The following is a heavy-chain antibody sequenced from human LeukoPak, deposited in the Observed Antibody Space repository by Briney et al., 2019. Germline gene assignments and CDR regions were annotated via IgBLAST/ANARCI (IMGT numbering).Heavy chain of an antibody. J-gene: IGHJ4*02. CDR2: ISWNGGDT. CDR1: GFTFDNYG. Sequence: PGGSLRLSCAASGFTFDNYGMSWVRQAPGKGLELVSGISWNGGDTGYADSVKGRFTISRDNAKNYLYLQMNSLRAEDTALYFCARDRGSGRYPAGDYWGQGTLVTVSS. CDR3: ARDRGSGRYPAGDY. D-gene: IGHD1-26*01. V-gene: IGHV3-20*04.